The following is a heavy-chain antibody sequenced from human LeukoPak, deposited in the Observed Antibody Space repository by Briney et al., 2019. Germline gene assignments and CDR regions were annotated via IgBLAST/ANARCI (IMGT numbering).Heavy chain of an antibody. D-gene: IGHD5-12*01. V-gene: IGHV1-8*01. Sequence: GASVKVSCKASGYTFTSYDINWVRQATGQGLEWMGWMNPNSGNTGYAQKFQGRVTMTRNTSISTAYMELSSLRSEDTAVYYCARGRPTPNDSGYDIDYWGQGTLVTVSS. J-gene: IGHJ4*02. CDR3: ARGRPTPNDSGYDIDY. CDR1: GYTFTSYD. CDR2: MNPNSGNT.